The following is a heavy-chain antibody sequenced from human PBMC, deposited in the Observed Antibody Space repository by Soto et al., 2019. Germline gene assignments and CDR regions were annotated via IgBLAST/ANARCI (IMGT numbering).Heavy chain of an antibody. J-gene: IGHJ5*02. Sequence: SLRLSCASSVFTFEDYAMHCVRQSPAKGLEWVSGISWNSGSIGYADSVQGRFTISRDNAKNSLYLQMNSLRAEDTALYYCVKDIRSYYGSVSRFEPWGQGVLVIVSS. CDR1: VFTFEDYA. V-gene: IGHV3-9*01. CDR3: VKDIRSYYGSVSRFEP. CDR2: ISWNSGSI. D-gene: IGHD3-10*01.